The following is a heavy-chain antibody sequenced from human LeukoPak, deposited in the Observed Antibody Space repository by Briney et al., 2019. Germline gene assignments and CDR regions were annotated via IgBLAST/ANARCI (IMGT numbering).Heavy chain of an antibody. J-gene: IGHJ4*02. Sequence: GGSLRLSCAASGFTFTSYWMHWVRQAPGKGLGWVSRINSDGGSTNYADSVKGRFTISRDNAKNTLYLQMNSLRAEDTAVYYCARESAYFDSSGYYDYFDYWGQGTLVTVSS. CDR3: ARESAYFDSSGYYDYFDY. CDR2: INSDGGST. CDR1: GFTFTSYW. D-gene: IGHD3-22*01. V-gene: IGHV3-74*01.